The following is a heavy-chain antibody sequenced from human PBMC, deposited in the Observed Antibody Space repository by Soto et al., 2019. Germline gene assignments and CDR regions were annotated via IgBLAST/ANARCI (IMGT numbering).Heavy chain of an antibody. Sequence: SETLSLTCTVSGGSISSYYWSWIRQPPGKGLEWIGYIYYSGSTNYNPSLKSRVTISVDTSKNQFSLKLSSVTAADTAVYYCARTQLGYCSGGSCYSGVNWFDPRGQGTLVTVSS. J-gene: IGHJ5*02. CDR1: GGSISSYY. CDR2: IYYSGST. D-gene: IGHD2-15*01. CDR3: ARTQLGYCSGGSCYSGVNWFDP. V-gene: IGHV4-59*01.